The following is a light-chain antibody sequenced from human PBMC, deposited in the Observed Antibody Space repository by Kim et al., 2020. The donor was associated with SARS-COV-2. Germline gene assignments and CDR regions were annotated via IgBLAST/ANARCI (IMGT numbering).Light chain of an antibody. CDR3: QQYGSSPWT. Sequence: SPMEEATPSGRASKGVSGSYLSWYQQKPGGAPRLFIYGASSRATGIPDRFSGSGSGRDFTLTISRLEPEDLAVYYCQQYGSSPWTFGQGTKVDIK. CDR1: KGVSGSY. J-gene: IGKJ1*01. CDR2: GAS. V-gene: IGKV3-20*01.